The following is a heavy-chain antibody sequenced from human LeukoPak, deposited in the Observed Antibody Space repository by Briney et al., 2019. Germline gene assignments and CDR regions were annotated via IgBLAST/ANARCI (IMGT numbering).Heavy chain of an antibody. J-gene: IGHJ5*02. Sequence: SETLSLTCTVSGGSISSSSYYWGWIRQPPGKGLERIGSIYYSGSTYYNPSLKSRVTISVDTSKNQFSLKLSSVTAADTAVYYCARHRVRSTIFGVVTLNWFDPWGQGTLVTVSS. CDR3: ARHRVRSTIFGVVTLNWFDP. CDR2: IYYSGST. CDR1: GGSISSSSYY. V-gene: IGHV4-39*01. D-gene: IGHD3-3*01.